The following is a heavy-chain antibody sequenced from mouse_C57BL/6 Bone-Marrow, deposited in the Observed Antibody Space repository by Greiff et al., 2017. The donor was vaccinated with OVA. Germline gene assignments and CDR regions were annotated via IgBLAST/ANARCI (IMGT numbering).Heavy chain of an antibody. J-gene: IGHJ2*01. D-gene: IGHD1-1*01. CDR3: ARYKGRVAVDYFDY. CDR1: GFTFTNYY. CDR2: IRNKPNGSTT. V-gene: IGHV7-3*01. Sequence: EVKLMESGGGLVQPGDSLSLSCAASGFTFTNYYMSWVRQPPGKALEWLAFIRNKPNGSTTAYSASVQGRFTIPRDNSQNILYLQMNALRAEDSATYYCARYKGRVAVDYFDYWGQGTALTVSS.